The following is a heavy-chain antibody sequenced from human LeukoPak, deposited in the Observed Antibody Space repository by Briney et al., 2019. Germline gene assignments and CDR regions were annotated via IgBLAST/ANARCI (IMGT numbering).Heavy chain of an antibody. CDR1: GYTFIAYH. Sequence: ASVKVSCKASGYTFIAYHMHWVRQAPGQGLEWMGWINPNSGGTNYAQKFQGWVTMTRDTSISTAYMELSRLRSDDTAVYYCARGKWLVRGLDYWGQGTLVTVSS. V-gene: IGHV1-2*04. D-gene: IGHD6-19*01. CDR3: ARGKWLVRGLDY. J-gene: IGHJ4*02. CDR2: INPNSGGT.